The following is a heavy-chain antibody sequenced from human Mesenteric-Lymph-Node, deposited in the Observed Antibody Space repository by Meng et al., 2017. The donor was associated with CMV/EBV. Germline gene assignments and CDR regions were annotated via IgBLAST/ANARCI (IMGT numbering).Heavy chain of an antibody. Sequence: QLQLQQWGAGLLKPSWTLSLTCAVYGGSFSGYYWSWIRQPPGKGLEWIGEINHSGSTNYNPSLKSRVTISVDTSKNQFSLKLSSVTAADTAVYYCARHQRWLKSEGGFNYWGQGTLVTASS. CDR3: ARHQRWLKSEGGFNY. D-gene: IGHD4-23*01. J-gene: IGHJ4*02. CDR1: GGSFSGYY. CDR2: INHSGST. V-gene: IGHV4-34*01.